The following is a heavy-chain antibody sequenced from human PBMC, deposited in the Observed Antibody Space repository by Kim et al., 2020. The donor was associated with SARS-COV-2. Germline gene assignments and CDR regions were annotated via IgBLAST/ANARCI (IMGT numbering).Heavy chain of an antibody. CDR1: GGTFSSYA. V-gene: IGHV1-69*13. CDR2: IIPIFGTA. CDR3: AREREGWAAADGYNWFDP. D-gene: IGHD6-13*01. Sequence: SVKVSCKASGGTFSSYAISWVRQAPGQGLEWMGGIIPIFGTANYAQKFQGRVTITADESTSTAYMELSSLRSEDTAVYYCAREREGWAAADGYNWFDPWGQGTLVTVSS. J-gene: IGHJ5*02.